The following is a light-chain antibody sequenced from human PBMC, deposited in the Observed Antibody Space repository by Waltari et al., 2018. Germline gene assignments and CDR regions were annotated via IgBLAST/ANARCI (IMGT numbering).Light chain of an antibody. CDR1: DSYIGSYKY. J-gene: IGLJ2*01. CDR3: SSYTSISTVI. Sequence: SALTQPASVSGSPGESITISCTGTDSYIGSYKYVSWYQQYPGQAPKLLIYDVYAPPSVLSYSFAGSTSVNTASLTTSGLQAEEEAEYFCSSYTSISTVIFGGGTKVSVL. CDR2: DVY. V-gene: IGLV2-14*01.